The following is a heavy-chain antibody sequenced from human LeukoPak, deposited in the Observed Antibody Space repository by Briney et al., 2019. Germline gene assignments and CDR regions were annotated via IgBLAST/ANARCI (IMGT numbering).Heavy chain of an antibody. Sequence: PGGSLRLSCAASGFPFSTNDMTWVRQAPGKGLEWVSAISGSASGGTTYGDSVKGRFTISRDNSESTLYLQMNSLRVEDTAVYYCAKVKNYWHFENWGRGTLVTVSS. J-gene: IGHJ1*01. V-gene: IGHV3-23*01. D-gene: IGHD1-7*01. CDR3: AKVKNYWHFEN. CDR2: ISGSASGGT. CDR1: GFPFSTND.